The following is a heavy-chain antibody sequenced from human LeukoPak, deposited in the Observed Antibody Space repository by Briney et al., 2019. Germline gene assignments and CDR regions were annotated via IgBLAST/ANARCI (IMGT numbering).Heavy chain of an antibody. CDR3: VRGSDSVPDY. CDR1: GFNLADHW. Sequence: GGSLRLSCTASGFNLADHWMHWVRQGPGKGLLWISFDTTDGSRPAYADSVKGRFTISRDNAKNTLYLQMNDLRDEDTGVYYCVRGSDSVPDYWGQGTLVTVSS. CDR2: DTTDGSRP. D-gene: IGHD2-15*01. V-gene: IGHV3-74*01. J-gene: IGHJ4*02.